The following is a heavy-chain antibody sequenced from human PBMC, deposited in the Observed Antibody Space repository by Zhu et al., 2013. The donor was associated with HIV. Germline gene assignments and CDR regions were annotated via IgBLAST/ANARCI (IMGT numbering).Heavy chain of an antibody. V-gene: IGHV1-69*02. CDR1: GGTFSSYT. Sequence: QVQLVQSGAEVKKPGSSVKVSCKASGGTFSSYTISWVRQAPGQGLEWMGRIIPILGIANYAQKFQGRVTITADKSTSTAYMELSSLRSEDTAVYYCARPRYNWNYVWFDPWGQGTLVTVSS. CDR3: ARPRYNWNYVWFDP. CDR2: IIPILGIA. D-gene: IGHD1-7*01. J-gene: IGHJ5*02.